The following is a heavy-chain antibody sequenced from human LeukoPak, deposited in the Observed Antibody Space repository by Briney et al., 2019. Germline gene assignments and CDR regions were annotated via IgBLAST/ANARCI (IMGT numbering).Heavy chain of an antibody. Sequence: ASVKVSCKASGYTFTGYYMHWVRQAPGQGLEWMGWINPNSGGTNYAQKFQGWVTMTRDTSISTAYMELSRLRSDDTAVYYCARASGYSGYESFPFVYWGQGTLVTVSS. CDR1: GYTFTGYY. V-gene: IGHV1-2*04. CDR3: ARASGYSGYESFPFVY. CDR2: INPNSGGT. D-gene: IGHD5-12*01. J-gene: IGHJ4*02.